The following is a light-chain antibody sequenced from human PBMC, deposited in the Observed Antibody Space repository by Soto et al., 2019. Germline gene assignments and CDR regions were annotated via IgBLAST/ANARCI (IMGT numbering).Light chain of an antibody. CDR2: GAS. J-gene: IGKJ4*01. CDR1: QSASSSS. V-gene: IGKV3D-20*02. CDR3: QQGSYWPPV. Sequence: PGATAPVSCTPTQSASSSSLPWYQQKPGQAPRLLIYGASTRATGIPARFGGGGAGTDFTLTSSILEPEDFVVYCCQQGSYWPPVFGGGTKVDI.